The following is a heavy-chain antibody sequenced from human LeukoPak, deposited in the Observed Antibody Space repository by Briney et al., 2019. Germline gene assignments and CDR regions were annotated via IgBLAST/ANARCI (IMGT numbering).Heavy chain of an antibody. CDR1: GFTFSDYF. Sequence: GGSLRLSCAASGFTFSDYFMTWIRQAPGRGLEWVSYIGSSTSYTNYADSVKGRFTISRDNAKNSLYLQMNSLRAEDTAVYYCARPFTHTAMAPFDYWGQGTLVTVSS. CDR3: ARPFTHTAMAPFDY. J-gene: IGHJ4*02. CDR2: IGSSTSYT. V-gene: IGHV3-11*06. D-gene: IGHD5-18*01.